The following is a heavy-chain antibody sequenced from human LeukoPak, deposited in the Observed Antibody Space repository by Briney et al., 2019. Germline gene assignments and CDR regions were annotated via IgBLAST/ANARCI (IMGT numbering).Heavy chain of an antibody. CDR3: ARARLDSSGRFDY. J-gene: IGHJ4*02. Sequence: SETLSLTCTVSGGSISSYYWSWIRQPPGKGLEWIGYIYYSGDTNYNPSLKSRVTISVDTSKDQFSLKLSSLTAADTAVYYCARARLDSSGRFDYWGQGTLVTVSS. V-gene: IGHV4-59*01. D-gene: IGHD3-22*01. CDR1: GGSISSYY. CDR2: IYYSGDT.